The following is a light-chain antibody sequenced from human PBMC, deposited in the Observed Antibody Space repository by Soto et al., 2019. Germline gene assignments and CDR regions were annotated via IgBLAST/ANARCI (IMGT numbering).Light chain of an antibody. CDR3: QQSYSTPWT. CDR1: QSVSSN. V-gene: IGKV3D-15*01. CDR2: GAS. J-gene: IGKJ1*01. Sequence: VGMPQSPATLSVSPGERATLPCRASQSVSSNDLAWYQEKLGQAPRPLIYGASKRATGIPDRFSGSGSGTDFTLTISSLQPEDFATYYCQQSYSTPWTFGQGTKVDI.